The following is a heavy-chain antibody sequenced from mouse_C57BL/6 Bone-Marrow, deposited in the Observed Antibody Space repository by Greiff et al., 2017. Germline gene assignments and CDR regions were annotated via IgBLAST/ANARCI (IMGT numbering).Heavy chain of an antibody. CDR1: GYTFTDYE. D-gene: IGHD2-4*01. CDR3: TSTPFYYDYDRFAY. Sequence: QVQLKQSGAELVRPGASVTLSCKASGYTFTDYEMHWVKQTPVHGLEWIGAIDPETGGTAYNQKFKGKAILTADKSSSTAYMELRSLTSEDSAVYYCTSTPFYYDYDRFAYWGQGTLVTVSA. V-gene: IGHV1-15*01. CDR2: IDPETGGT. J-gene: IGHJ3*01.